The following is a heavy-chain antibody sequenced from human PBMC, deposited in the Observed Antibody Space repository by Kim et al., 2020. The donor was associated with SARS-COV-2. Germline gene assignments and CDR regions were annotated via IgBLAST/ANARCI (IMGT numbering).Heavy chain of an antibody. J-gene: IGHJ3*02. CDR2: INPSGGST. V-gene: IGHV1-46*01. CDR3: ARFDYYDSSGSNAFDI. D-gene: IGHD3-22*01. Sequence: ASVKVSCKASGYTFTSYYMHWVRQAPGQGLEWMGIINPSGGSTSYAQKFQGRVTMTRDTSTSTVYMELSSLRSEDMAVYYCARFDYYDSSGSNAFDIWGQGTMVTVSS. CDR1: GYTFTSYY.